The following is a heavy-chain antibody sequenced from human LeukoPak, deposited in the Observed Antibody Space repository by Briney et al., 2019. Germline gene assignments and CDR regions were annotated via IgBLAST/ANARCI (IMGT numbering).Heavy chain of an antibody. Sequence: GGSLRLSCAASGFTFSGSAMHWVRQASGKGLEWVGRIRSKANGYATAYAASVKGRFTISRDDSKNTAYLQMNSLKTEDTAVYYCTRARITGTTGTDYWGQGTLVTVSS. CDR3: TRARITGTTGTDY. J-gene: IGHJ4*02. V-gene: IGHV3-73*01. CDR2: IRSKANGYAT. D-gene: IGHD1-7*01. CDR1: GFTFSGSA.